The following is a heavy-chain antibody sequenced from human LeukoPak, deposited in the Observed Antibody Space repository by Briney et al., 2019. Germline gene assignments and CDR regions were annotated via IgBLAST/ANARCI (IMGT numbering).Heavy chain of an antibody. Sequence: GGSLRLSCAASGFTFSTYSMNWVRQAPGKGLEWVSAISGSGGSTYYADSVKGRFTISRDNSKNTLYLQMNSLRAEDTAVYYCAKDGLNLQTTVTTDFDYWGQGTLVTVSS. CDR2: ISGSGGST. D-gene: IGHD4-17*01. J-gene: IGHJ4*02. V-gene: IGHV3-23*01. CDR1: GFTFSTYS. CDR3: AKDGLNLQTTVTTDFDY.